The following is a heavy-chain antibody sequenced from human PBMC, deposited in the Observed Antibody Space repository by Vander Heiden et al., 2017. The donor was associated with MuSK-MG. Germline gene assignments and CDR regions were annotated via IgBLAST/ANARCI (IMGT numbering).Heavy chain of an antibody. Sequence: QVQLVESGGGVVQPGRSLRRSCAASGFTFSSYGMHWVRQAPGKGLEWVAVIWYDGSNKYYADSVKGRFTISRDNSKNTLYLQMNSLRAEDTAVYYCAKESSRGDYFDYWGQGTLVTVSS. CDR2: IWYDGSNK. D-gene: IGHD3-10*01. CDR1: GFTFSSYG. V-gene: IGHV3-33*06. J-gene: IGHJ4*02. CDR3: AKESSRGDYFDY.